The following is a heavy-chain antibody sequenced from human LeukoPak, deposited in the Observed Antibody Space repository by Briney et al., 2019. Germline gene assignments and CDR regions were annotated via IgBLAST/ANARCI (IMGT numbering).Heavy chain of an antibody. D-gene: IGHD2-2*01. CDR3: AGPTCLRGAYCSTNF. J-gene: IGHJ4*02. CDR2: ISSSSDNK. CDR1: GFASSDYH. Sequence: GRSLRLSCAASGFASSDYHMSWIRPAPGGGLEWVSYISSSSDNKDNADSVRGRFTISRDNAKKSMYLQMNSLRAEDTAVYYCAGPTCLRGAYCSTNFWGQGTLVTVSS. V-gene: IGHV3-11*03.